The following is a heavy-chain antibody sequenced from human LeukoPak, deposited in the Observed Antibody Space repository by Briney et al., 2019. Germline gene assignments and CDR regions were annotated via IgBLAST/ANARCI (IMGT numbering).Heavy chain of an antibody. CDR3: ARAPGYSSGTSCYVRFDP. D-gene: IGHD2-2*01. Sequence: SETLSLTCTVSGASISSTAHYWAWIRQSPGKGLEWIASIYHSGSSYYNPSLKSRVTISLDTSKSHFSLNLSSVTASDTANYYYARAPGYSSGTSCYVRFDPWGQGTLVTVSS. J-gene: IGHJ5*02. V-gene: IGHV4-39*02. CDR2: IYHSGSS. CDR1: GASISSTAHY.